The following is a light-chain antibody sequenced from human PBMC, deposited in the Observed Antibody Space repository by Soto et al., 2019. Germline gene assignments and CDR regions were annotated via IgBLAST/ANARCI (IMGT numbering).Light chain of an antibody. CDR1: SSDVGAYNY. J-gene: IGLJ1*01. CDR2: DVR. V-gene: IGLV2-11*01. CDR3: CSYAGSSSYV. Sequence: QSALTQPRSVSGSPEQSVTISCTGTSSDVGAYNYVSWYQQHPGKAPKLMIYDVRKRPSGVPDRFSGSKSGHTASLTISGLQAEDEADYYCCSYAGSSSYVFGTGTKVTVL.